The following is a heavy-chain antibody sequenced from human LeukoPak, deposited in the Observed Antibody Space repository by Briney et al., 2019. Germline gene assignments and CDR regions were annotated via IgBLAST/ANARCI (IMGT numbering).Heavy chain of an antibody. D-gene: IGHD3-10*01. CDR1: GFNFANHA. CDR3: AKVLRAGRVLTISLES. CDR2: ISGGGDIT. V-gene: IGHV3-23*01. J-gene: IGHJ4*02. Sequence: GGSLRLSCAASGFNFANHAMSWVRQTPGKGLEWVSAISGGGDITYYADSVTGRFTISRDNSKDTLFLQMHSLRPGDTAVYYCAKVLRAGRVLTISLESWGQGTLVTVSS.